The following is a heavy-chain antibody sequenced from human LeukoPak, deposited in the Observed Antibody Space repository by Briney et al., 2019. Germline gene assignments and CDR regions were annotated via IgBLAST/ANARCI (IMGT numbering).Heavy chain of an antibody. D-gene: IGHD5-24*01. CDR2: ISWNSGSI. CDR3: ARAGRRGRWLQEDY. Sequence: PGGSLRLSCAVFGFTFDDYAMHWVRQAPGKGLEWVSGISWNSGSIAYADSVKGRFTISRDNAKNSLYLQMNSLRAEDTAVYYCARAGRRGRWLQEDYWGQGTLVTVSS. V-gene: IGHV3-9*01. J-gene: IGHJ4*02. CDR1: GFTFDDYA.